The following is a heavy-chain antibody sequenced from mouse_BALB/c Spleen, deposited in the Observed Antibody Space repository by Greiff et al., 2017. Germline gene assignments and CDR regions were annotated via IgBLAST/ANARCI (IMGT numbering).Heavy chain of an antibody. CDR1: GYTFTDYA. Sequence: QVHVKQSGAELVRPGVSVKISCKGSGYTFTDYAMHWVKQSHAKSLEWIGVISTYYGDASYNQKFKGKATMTVDKSSSTAYMELARLTSEDSAIYYCASGGGDHYFDYWGQGTTLTVSS. J-gene: IGHJ2*01. CDR2: ISTYYGDA. D-gene: IGHD3-1*01. CDR3: ASGGGDHYFDY. V-gene: IGHV1S137*01.